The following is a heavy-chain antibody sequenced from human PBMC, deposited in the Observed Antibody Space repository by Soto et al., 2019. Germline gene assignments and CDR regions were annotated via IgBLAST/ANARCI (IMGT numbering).Heavy chain of an antibody. CDR2: IYYSGST. CDR3: ARGPHSFKGSSWYRDWYFDL. D-gene: IGHD6-13*01. J-gene: IGHJ2*01. V-gene: IGHV4-59*01. CDR1: GGSISSDY. Sequence: QVQLQESGPGLVKPSETLSLTCTVSGGSISSDYWSWIRQPPGKGLEWLGYIYYSGSTNYNPSVTSRVTISVDTSKNQFSLKLSSVTAADTAVYYCARGPHSFKGSSWYRDWYFDLWGRGTLVTVSS.